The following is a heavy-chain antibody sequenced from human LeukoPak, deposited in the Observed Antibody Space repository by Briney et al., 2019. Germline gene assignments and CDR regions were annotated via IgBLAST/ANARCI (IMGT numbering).Heavy chain of an antibody. CDR3: ARGGGSSSWYRS. V-gene: IGHV3-66*01. J-gene: IGHJ4*02. D-gene: IGHD6-13*01. CDR1: GFTVSSNY. CDR2: IYSGGST. Sequence: GGSLRLSCAAPGFTVSSNYMSWVRQAPGKGLEWVSVIYSGGSTYYADSVKGRFTISRDNSKNTLYLQMNSLGAEDTAVYYCARGGGSSSWYRSWGQGTLVTVSS.